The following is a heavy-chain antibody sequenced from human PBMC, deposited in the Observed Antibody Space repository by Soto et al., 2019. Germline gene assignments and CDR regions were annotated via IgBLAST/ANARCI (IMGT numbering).Heavy chain of an antibody. J-gene: IGHJ4*02. CDR3: AEGVKAGPDY. Sequence: GGSLRLSCAASGFTFSSYAMSWVRQAPGKGLEWVSAISGSGGSTYYADSVKGRFAISSDNSKNTLYLQMNSLRAEDTAVYYCAEGVKAGPDYWGQGTLVTVSS. V-gene: IGHV3-23*01. CDR2: ISGSGGST. D-gene: IGHD6-19*01. CDR1: GFTFSSYA.